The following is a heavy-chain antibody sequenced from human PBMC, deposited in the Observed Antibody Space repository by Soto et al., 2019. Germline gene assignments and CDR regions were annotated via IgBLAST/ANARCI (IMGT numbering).Heavy chain of an antibody. Sequence: GGSLRLSCAASGFTFSSYGMHWVRQAPGKGLEWVAVIWYDGSNKYYADSVKGRFTISRDNSTSTAYMELSSLRSEDTAVYYCARDRVSYFDGMDVWGQGTTVTVSS. CDR1: GFTFSSYG. V-gene: IGHV3-33*01. CDR2: IWYDGSNK. D-gene: IGHD3-10*01. CDR3: ARDRVSYFDGMDV. J-gene: IGHJ6*02.